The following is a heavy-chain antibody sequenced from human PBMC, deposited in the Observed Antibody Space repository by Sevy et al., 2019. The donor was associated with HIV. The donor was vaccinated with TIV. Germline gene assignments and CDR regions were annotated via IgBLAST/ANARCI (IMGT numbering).Heavy chain of an antibody. Sequence: GGSLRLSCAPSGFTFNTYSLIWVRQTPGKGLEWLSFIGTAAVVTYYADSVKGRSTISRDNAKNSLYLQMTSLRAEETAVYDCARCPGKYSIDYWGQGTLVTVSS. CDR2: IGTAAVVT. D-gene: IGHD2-21*01. CDR1: GFTFNTYS. V-gene: IGHV3-48*01. CDR3: ARCPGKYSIDY. J-gene: IGHJ4*02.